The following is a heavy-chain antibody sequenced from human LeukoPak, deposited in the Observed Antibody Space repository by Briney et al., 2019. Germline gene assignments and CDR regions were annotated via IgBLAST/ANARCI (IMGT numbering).Heavy chain of an antibody. J-gene: IGHJ3*02. CDR3: ARDLLPSAASDM. CDR1: GYTFTGYY. V-gene: IGHV1-2*02. Sequence: ASVKVSCKASGYTFTGYYMHWVRQAPGQGLEWMGWINPNSGGTNYAQKFQGRVTMTRDTSISTAYMELSRLRSDDTAVYYCARDLLPSAASDMWGQGTMVTVSS. D-gene: IGHD2-15*01. CDR2: INPNSGGT.